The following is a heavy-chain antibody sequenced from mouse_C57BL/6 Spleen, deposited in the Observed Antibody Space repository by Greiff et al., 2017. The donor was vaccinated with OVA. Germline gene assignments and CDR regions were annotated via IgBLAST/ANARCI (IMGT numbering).Heavy chain of an antibody. CDR3: ARGEIYDYDFAY. CDR1: GYTFTDYN. V-gene: IGHV1-18*01. J-gene: IGHJ3*01. D-gene: IGHD2-4*01. CDR2: INPNNGGT. Sequence: EVQRVESGPELVKPGASVKIPCKASGYTFTDYNMDWVKQSHGKSLEWIGDINPNNGGTIYNQKFKGKATLTVDKSSSTAYMELRSLTSEDTAVYYCARGEIYDYDFAYWGQGTLVTVSA.